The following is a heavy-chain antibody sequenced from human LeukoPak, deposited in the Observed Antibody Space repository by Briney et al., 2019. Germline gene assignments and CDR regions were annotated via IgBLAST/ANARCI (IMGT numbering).Heavy chain of an antibody. D-gene: IGHD3-22*01. Sequence: ASVKVSCKASGYTFTGYYMHWVRQAAGQGLEWMGWINPNSGGTKYAQKFQGRVTMTRDTSINTAYMELSSLRSDDTAVYYCARVWNYHDSSGYLEYFQEWGQGTLVTVSS. J-gene: IGHJ1*01. CDR1: GYTFTGYY. CDR2: INPNSGGT. CDR3: ARVWNYHDSSGYLEYFQE. V-gene: IGHV1-2*02.